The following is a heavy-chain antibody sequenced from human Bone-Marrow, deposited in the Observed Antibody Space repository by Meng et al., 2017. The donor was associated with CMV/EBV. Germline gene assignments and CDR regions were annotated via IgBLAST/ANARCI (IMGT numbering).Heavy chain of an antibody. J-gene: IGHJ4*02. Sequence: GESLKISCAASGFDFSIYWMHWVRQVPGKGLEWVSAIGGSGGSAYYADSVKDRFTISRDNSKNTLYLQMNSLRAEDTAVYYCAKDSAGSYFPQEGYYWGQGTLVTVSS. CDR2: IGGSGGSA. V-gene: IGHV3-23*01. CDR1: GFDFSIYW. CDR3: AKDSAGSYFPQEGYY. D-gene: IGHD1-26*01.